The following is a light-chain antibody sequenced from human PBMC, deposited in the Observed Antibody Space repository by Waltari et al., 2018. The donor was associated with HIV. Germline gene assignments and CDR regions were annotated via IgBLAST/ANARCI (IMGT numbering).Light chain of an antibody. V-gene: IGLV2-23*01. J-gene: IGLJ1*01. CDR3: CSCAGSSTYG. CDR1: SSDVGRYNL. Sequence: QSALTQPASVSGSPGQSITISCTGTSSDVGRYNLVSWYQQHTGKAPKPMIYEGSKRPSGVSNRFSGSKSGNTASLTICGLQAEDEADYYCCSCAGSSTYGFGAGTNVTVL. CDR2: EGS.